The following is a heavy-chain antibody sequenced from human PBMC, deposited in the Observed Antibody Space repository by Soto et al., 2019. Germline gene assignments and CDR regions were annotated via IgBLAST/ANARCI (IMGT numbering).Heavy chain of an antibody. CDR3: ARDRGSSTRELKMGFDP. CDR2: IIPIFGTA. D-gene: IGHD6-6*01. J-gene: IGHJ5*02. CDR1: GGTFSSYA. V-gene: IGHV1-69*13. Sequence: SVKVSCKASGGTFSSYAISWVRQAPGQGLEWMGGIIPIFGTANYAQKFQGRVTITADESTSTAYMELSSLRSEDTAVYYCARDRGSSTRELKMGFDPWGQGTLVTVSS.